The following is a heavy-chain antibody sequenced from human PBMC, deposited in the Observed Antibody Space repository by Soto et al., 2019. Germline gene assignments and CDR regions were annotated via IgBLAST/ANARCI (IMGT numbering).Heavy chain of an antibody. Sequence: GESLKISCAASGFTFSSYWMSWVRQAPGKGLEWVANIKQDGSEKYYVDSVKGRFTISRDNAKNSLYLQMNSLRAEDTAVYYCARGRPYSSSWYYFDYWGQGTLVTVSS. CDR2: IKQDGSEK. CDR3: ARGRPYSSSWYYFDY. CDR1: GFTFSSYW. V-gene: IGHV3-7*01. J-gene: IGHJ4*02. D-gene: IGHD6-13*01.